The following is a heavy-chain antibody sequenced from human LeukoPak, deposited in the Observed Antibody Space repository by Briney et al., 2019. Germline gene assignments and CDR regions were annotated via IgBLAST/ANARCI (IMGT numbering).Heavy chain of an antibody. V-gene: IGHV3-74*01. CDR1: GFTFSRYW. Sequence: QPGGSLRLSCEASGFTFSRYWMHWVRQAPGKGLVWVSRIKGDGKTNYADSVKGRFTISRDNAKNTVSLQMDSLRAEDTGVYYCARAPSEVGGYYPEYFRHWGQGTLVTVSS. CDR2: IKGDGKT. CDR3: ARAPSEVGGYYPEYFRH. D-gene: IGHD3-22*01. J-gene: IGHJ1*01.